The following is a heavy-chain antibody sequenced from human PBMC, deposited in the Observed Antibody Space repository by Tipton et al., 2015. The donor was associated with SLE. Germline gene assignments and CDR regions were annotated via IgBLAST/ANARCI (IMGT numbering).Heavy chain of an antibody. V-gene: IGHV4-39*07. D-gene: IGHD6-13*01. CDR2: IYYSGST. J-gene: IGHJ3*02. CDR3: ARGGRAPLRSSWSNAFDI. Sequence: TLSLTCTVPGGSISSSSYYWGWIRQPPGKGLEWIGSIYYSGSTYYNPSLKSRVTISVDTSKNQFSLKLGSVTAADTAVYYCARGGRAPLRSSWSNAFDIWGQGTMVTVSS. CDR1: GGSISSSSYY.